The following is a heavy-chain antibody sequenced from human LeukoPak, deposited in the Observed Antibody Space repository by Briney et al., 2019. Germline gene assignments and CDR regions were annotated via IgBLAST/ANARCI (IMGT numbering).Heavy chain of an antibody. Sequence: INPSRRSTSYAQKFPGRVTMTRDTSTSTVYMELSSLRSEDTAVYYCARDHLPNSRSWVFDYWGQGTLVTVSS. CDR3: ARDHLPNSRSWVFDY. J-gene: IGHJ4*02. V-gene: IGHV1-46*01. CDR2: INPSRRST. D-gene: IGHD6-13*01.